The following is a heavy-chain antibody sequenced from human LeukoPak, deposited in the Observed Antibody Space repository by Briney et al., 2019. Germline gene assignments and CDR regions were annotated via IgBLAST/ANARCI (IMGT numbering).Heavy chain of an antibody. Sequence: GGSLRLSCAAPGFTVSSNYMSWVRQAPGKGLEWVSVIYSGGSTYCADSVKGRFAISRDNSKNTLYLQMNSLRAEDTAVYYCARAGPLQGIAAAGIYYWGQGTLVTVSS. J-gene: IGHJ4*02. CDR1: GFTVSSNY. D-gene: IGHD6-13*01. CDR3: ARAGPLQGIAAAGIYY. V-gene: IGHV3-66*02. CDR2: IYSGGST.